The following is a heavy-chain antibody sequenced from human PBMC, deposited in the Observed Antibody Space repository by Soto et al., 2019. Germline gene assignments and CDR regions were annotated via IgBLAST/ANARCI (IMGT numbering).Heavy chain of an antibody. J-gene: IGHJ4*02. Sequence: QVQLVQSGAEVKKPGASVKVSCKASGYTFTSYAMHWVRQAPGLRLEWMGWINAGNGNTKYSQKFPGRVTITRDTTASTAYMELSSLRSEDTPVYYCAREQDGGPDYLGQGTLFTVAS. D-gene: IGHD2-15*01. CDR2: INAGNGNT. CDR1: GYTFTSYA. V-gene: IGHV1-3*01. CDR3: AREQDGGPDY.